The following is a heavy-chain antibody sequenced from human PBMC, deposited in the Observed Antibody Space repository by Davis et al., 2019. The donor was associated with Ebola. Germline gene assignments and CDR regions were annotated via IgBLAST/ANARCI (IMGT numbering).Heavy chain of an antibody. CDR1: GASINSTNW. Sequence: PSETLSLTCAVSGASINSTNWWSWVRQPPGKGLEWIGEVYHSGSTNYNPSLRSRLTISIDKSKNQLSLRLSSVTAADTAVYHCARVRTGSWHGVKYYYNGLDVWGQGTTVIVSS. CDR3: ARVRTGSWHGVKYYYNGLDV. CDR2: VYHSGST. V-gene: IGHV4-4*02. D-gene: IGHD6-13*01. J-gene: IGHJ6*02.